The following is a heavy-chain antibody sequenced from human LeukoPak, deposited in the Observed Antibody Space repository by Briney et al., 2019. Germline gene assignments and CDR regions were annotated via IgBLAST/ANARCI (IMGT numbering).Heavy chain of an antibody. Sequence: SETLSLTCTVSGGSISSYYWSWIRQPPMKGLEWIGYISYSGNTNYNPSLKSRVTISVDTSKNQFSLKLSSVSAADTAVYYCARWLAGGKNFDYWGQGTLVTVSS. CDR3: ARWLAGGKNFDY. CDR1: GGSISSYY. J-gene: IGHJ4*02. V-gene: IGHV4-59*01. CDR2: ISYSGNT. D-gene: IGHD3-22*01.